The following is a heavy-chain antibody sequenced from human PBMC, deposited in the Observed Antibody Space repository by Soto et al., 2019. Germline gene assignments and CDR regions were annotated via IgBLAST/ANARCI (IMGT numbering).Heavy chain of an antibody. J-gene: IGHJ6*02. CDR3: ARDRYDFWSGYLYYYYGMDV. Sequence: TSETLSLTCTVSGGSVSSGSYYWSWIRQPPGKGLEWIGYIYYSGSTNYNPSLKSRVTISVDTSKNQFSLKLSSVTAADTAVYYCARDRYDFWSGYLYYYYGMDVWGQGTTVTVSS. V-gene: IGHV4-61*01. D-gene: IGHD3-3*01. CDR1: GGSVSSGSYY. CDR2: IYYSGST.